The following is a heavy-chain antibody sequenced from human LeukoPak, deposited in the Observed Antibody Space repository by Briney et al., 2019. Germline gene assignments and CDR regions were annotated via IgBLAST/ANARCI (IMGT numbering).Heavy chain of an antibody. CDR1: GGSISSGSYY. Sequence: PSETLSLTCTVSGGSISSGSYYWGWIRQPPGKGLEWIGSIYYSGSTYYNPSLKSRVTISVDTSKNQFSLKLSSVTAADTAVYYCARVGRARDGYNYGYWGQGTLVTVSS. D-gene: IGHD5-24*01. CDR2: IYYSGST. CDR3: ARVGRARDGYNYGY. J-gene: IGHJ4*02. V-gene: IGHV4-39*07.